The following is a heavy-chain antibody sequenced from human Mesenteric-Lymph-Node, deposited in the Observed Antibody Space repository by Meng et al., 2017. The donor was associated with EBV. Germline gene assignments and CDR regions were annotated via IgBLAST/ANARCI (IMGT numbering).Heavy chain of an antibody. V-gene: IGHV3-21*01. D-gene: IGHD5-12*01. Sequence: RLVGSGGGLVKPGGSLRLSWAASGFAFSSSSMMWVRQAPGKGLEWVSSISSSSSGIYYADSVRGRFTISRDNADNSLYLQMTSLKAEDTAVYYCARGGATYWGQGTLVTVSS. CDR2: ISSSSSGI. CDR3: ARGGATY. CDR1: GFAFSSSS. J-gene: IGHJ1*01.